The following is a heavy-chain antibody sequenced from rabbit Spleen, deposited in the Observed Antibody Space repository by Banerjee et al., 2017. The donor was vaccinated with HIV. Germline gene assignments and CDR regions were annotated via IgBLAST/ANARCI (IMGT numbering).Heavy chain of an antibody. V-gene: IGHV1S47*01. J-gene: IGHJ4*01. CDR2: IVNGDGST. Sequence: QEQLEESGGDLVKPEGSLTLTCTASGFSFSYSYWICWVRQAPGKGLEWIACIVNGDGSTYYASWVNGRFTISRSTSLATVTLQVTSLTAADTATYFCARDLDGVIGWNFGWWGPGTLVTVS. D-gene: IGHD1-1*01. CDR3: ARDLDGVIGWNFGW. CDR1: GFSFSYSYW.